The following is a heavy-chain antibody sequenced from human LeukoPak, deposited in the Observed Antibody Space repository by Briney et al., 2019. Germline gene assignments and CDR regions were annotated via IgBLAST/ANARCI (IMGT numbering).Heavy chain of an antibody. CDR3: VRGGEPGFDF. D-gene: IGHD3-16*01. Sequence: GGSLRLSCAASGFIFRSSDMHWVRQATGKGLEWVSGIAAAGDTYYQASVKGRFTISRENAKNSLYLQMNSLRAGDTAVYYCVRGGEPGFDFWGQGTLVTVSS. CDR2: IAAAGDT. CDR1: GFIFRSSD. J-gene: IGHJ4*02. V-gene: IGHV3-13*01.